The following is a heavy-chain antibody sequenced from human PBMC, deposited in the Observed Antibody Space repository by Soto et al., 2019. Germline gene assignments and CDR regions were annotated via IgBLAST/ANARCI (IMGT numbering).Heavy chain of an antibody. D-gene: IGHD2-2*01. CDR3: ARNGKVDCSSTSCYGTIYYYYYMDV. CDR1: GYTFTSYA. Sequence: ASVKVSCKASGYTFTSYAMHWVRQAPGQRLEWMGWINAGNGNTKYSQKFQGRVTITRDTSASTAYMELSSLRSEDTAVYYCARNGKVDCSSTSCYGTIYYYYYMDVWGKGTTVTV. J-gene: IGHJ6*03. CDR2: INAGNGNT. V-gene: IGHV1-3*01.